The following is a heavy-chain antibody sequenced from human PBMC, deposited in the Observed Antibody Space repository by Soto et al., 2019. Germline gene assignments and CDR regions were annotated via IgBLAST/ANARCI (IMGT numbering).Heavy chain of an antibody. Sequence: QVQLVESGGGVVQPGTSLRLSCIASGFTFSRFASHWVRQSPGKGLEWVAVISYDGTNKYYGAFVKGRFSLSRDASENTAYLQMNSLRPDDTALYYCAKDASLGFYMDVWGRGHTVTVSS. CDR1: GFTFSRFA. CDR2: ISYDGTNK. V-gene: IGHV3-30*18. D-gene: IGHD1-26*01. J-gene: IGHJ6*03. CDR3: AKDASLGFYMDV.